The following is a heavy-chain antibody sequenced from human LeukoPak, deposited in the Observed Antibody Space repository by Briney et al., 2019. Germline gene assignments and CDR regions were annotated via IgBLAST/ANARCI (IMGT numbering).Heavy chain of an antibody. CDR3: AKDLWYYGSGSYHIPDY. D-gene: IGHD3-10*01. CDR2: IRYDGSNK. CDR1: GFTFSSYG. Sequence: PGGSLRLSCAASGFTFSSYGMHWVRQAPGKGLEWVAFIRYDGSNKYYADSVKGRFTISRDNSKNTLYLQMNSLRAEDTAVYYCAKDLWYYGSGSYHIPDYWGQGTLVTVSS. J-gene: IGHJ4*02. V-gene: IGHV3-30*02.